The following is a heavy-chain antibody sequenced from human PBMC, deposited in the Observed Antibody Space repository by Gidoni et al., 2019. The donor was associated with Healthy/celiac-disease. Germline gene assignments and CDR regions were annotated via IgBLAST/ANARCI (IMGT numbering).Heavy chain of an antibody. V-gene: IGHV1-69*01. CDR3: ASGHVADTAMVLFDY. J-gene: IGHJ4*02. Sequence: QVQPVQSGAEVKKPGPSVKVSCKASGGTFSSYAISWVRQAPGQGLEWMGGIIPIFGTANYAQKFQGRVTITADESTSTAYMELSSLRSEETAVYYCASGHVADTAMVLFDYWGQGTLVTVSS. D-gene: IGHD5-18*01. CDR2: IIPIFGTA. CDR1: GGTFSSYA.